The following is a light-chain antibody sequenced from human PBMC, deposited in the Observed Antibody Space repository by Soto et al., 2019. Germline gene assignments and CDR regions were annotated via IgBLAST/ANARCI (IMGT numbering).Light chain of an antibody. CDR1: SSNIGTNA. Sequence: QSVLTQPPSASGTPGQRVTFSCSGSSSNIGTNAVSWYQQLPGAAPKLLIKSNDQRPSGVPDRFSGSKSGASASLAIRGLQPEDEADYYCAAWDDSLNGYVFGTGTKVTVL. J-gene: IGLJ1*01. V-gene: IGLV1-44*01. CDR3: AAWDDSLNGYV. CDR2: SND.